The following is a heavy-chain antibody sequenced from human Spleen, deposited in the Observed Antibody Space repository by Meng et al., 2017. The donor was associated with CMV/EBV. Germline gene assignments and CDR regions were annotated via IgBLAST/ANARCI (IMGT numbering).Heavy chain of an antibody. CDR1: GFTFSTSA. D-gene: IGHD1-1*01. CDR2: ISGTGGST. J-gene: IGHJ6*02. CDR3: ARHYSGTYGMDV. Sequence: GGSLRLSCAASGFTFSTSAMSWVRQAPGKGLEWVSAISGTGGSTYYADSVKGRFTVSRDNSKNTLYLQMNSLRAEDTAVYYCARHYSGTYGMDVWGQGTTVTVSS. V-gene: IGHV3-23*01.